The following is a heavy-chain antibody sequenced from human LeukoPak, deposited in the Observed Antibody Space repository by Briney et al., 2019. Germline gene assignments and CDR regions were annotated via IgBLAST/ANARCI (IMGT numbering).Heavy chain of an antibody. CDR2: IYYSGST. Sequence: SETLSLTCTVSGGSISSSTYYWGWIRQPPGKGLEWIGYIYYSGSTNYNPSLKSRVTISVDTSKNQFSLKLSSVTAADTAVYYCARDGPVEGLDAFDIWGQGTMVTVSS. CDR1: GGSISSSTYY. J-gene: IGHJ3*02. D-gene: IGHD5-12*01. V-gene: IGHV4-61*01. CDR3: ARDGPVEGLDAFDI.